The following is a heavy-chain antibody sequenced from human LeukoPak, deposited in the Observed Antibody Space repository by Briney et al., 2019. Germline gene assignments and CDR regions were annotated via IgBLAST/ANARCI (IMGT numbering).Heavy chain of an antibody. CDR3: ARENSYGLSDAFDI. CDR2: INPNSGGT. D-gene: IGHD5-18*01. Sequence: GASVKVSCKASGYTFTGYYMHWVRQAPGQGLEWMGWINPNSGGTNYAQKFQGRVTMTRDTSISTAYMELSRLRSDDTAVYYCARENSYGLSDAFDIWGQGTMVTVSS. J-gene: IGHJ3*02. V-gene: IGHV1-2*02. CDR1: GYTFTGYY.